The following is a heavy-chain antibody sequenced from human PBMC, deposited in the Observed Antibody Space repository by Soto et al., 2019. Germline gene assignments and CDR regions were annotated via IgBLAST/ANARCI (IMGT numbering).Heavy chain of an antibody. D-gene: IGHD3-10*01. V-gene: IGHV4-39*01. J-gene: IGHJ5*02. CDR2: IYYSGST. CDR1: GGSISSSSYY. Sequence: QLQLQESGPGLVKPSETLSLTCTVSGGSISSSSYYWGWIRQPPGKGLEWIGSIYYSGSTYYNPSLKSRVTISVDTSKNQFSLKLSSVTAADTAVYYCARRRITMVRGVIGDEWFDPWGQGTLVTVSS. CDR3: ARRRITMVRGVIGDEWFDP.